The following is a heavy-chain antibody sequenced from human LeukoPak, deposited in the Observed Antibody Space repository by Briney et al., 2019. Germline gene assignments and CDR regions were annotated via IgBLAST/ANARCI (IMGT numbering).Heavy chain of an antibody. CDR3: AGSYHTYYYYYYMDV. D-gene: IGHD3-16*02. J-gene: IGHJ6*03. CDR2: ISPSGGIT. V-gene: IGHV3-23*01. CDR1: GFTFSSHG. Sequence: PGGSLRLSCAASGFTFSSHGMNWVRQAPGKGLEWVSGISPSGGITYYTDSVKGRFTISRDNSKNTLYLQMNSLRAEDTAVYYCAGSYHTYYYYYYMDVWGKGTTVTISS.